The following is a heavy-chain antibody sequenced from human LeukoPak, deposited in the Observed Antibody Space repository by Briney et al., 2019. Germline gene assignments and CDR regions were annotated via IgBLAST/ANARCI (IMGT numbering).Heavy chain of an antibody. V-gene: IGHV3-21*01. J-gene: IGHJ4*02. D-gene: IGHD6-19*01. Sequence: GGSLRLSCAASGFTFSSYSMNWVRQAPGKGLEWVSSISSSSSYIYYADSVKGRFTISRDNAKNSLYLQMNSLRAEDTAVYYCAEGQWLETDYFDYWGQGTLVTVSS. CDR3: AEGQWLETDYFDY. CDR2: ISSSSSYI. CDR1: GFTFSSYS.